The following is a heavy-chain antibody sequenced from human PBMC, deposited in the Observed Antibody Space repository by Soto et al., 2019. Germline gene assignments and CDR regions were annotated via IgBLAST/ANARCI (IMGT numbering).Heavy chain of an antibody. V-gene: IGHV3-33*01. CDR2: IVRDGGQK. CDR1: GFTFSRYG. J-gene: IGHJ4*02. Sequence: QVHLVESGGGVVQPGRPLRLSCAASGFTFSRYGMHWVRQAPGKGLEWVGVIVRDGGQKQYADSVRGRFTISRDNSKNTLYLEMNSVTVEDTAVYYCARDDDFEENGLDYWGQGTLVTVSS. CDR3: ARDDDFEENGLDY. D-gene: IGHD1-1*01.